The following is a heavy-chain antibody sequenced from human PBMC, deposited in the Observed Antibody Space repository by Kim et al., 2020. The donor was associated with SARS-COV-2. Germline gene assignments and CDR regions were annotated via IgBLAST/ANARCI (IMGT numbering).Heavy chain of an antibody. CDR2: INHSGST. J-gene: IGHJ4*02. D-gene: IGHD3-22*01. Sequence: SETLSLTCAVYGGSFSGYYWSWIRQPPGKGLEWIGEINHSGSTNYNPSLKSRVTTSVDTSKNQFSLKLSSVTAADTAVYYCARADYYDSSGKHDYWGQGTLVTVSS. CDR1: GGSFSGYY. CDR3: ARADYYDSSGKHDY. V-gene: IGHV4-34*01.